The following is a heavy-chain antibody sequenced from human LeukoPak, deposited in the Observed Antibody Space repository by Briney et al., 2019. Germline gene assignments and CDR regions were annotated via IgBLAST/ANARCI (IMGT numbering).Heavy chain of an antibody. CDR2: INHSGST. Sequence: NPSETLSLTCAVYGGSFSGYYWSWIRQPPGKGLEWIGEINHSGSTNYNPSLKSRVTISVDTSKNQFSLKLSSVTAADTAVYYCARGGGYSSGWYKYYFDYWGQGTLVTVPS. J-gene: IGHJ4*02. CDR3: ARGGGYSSGWYKYYFDY. D-gene: IGHD6-19*01. CDR1: GGSFSGYY. V-gene: IGHV4-34*01.